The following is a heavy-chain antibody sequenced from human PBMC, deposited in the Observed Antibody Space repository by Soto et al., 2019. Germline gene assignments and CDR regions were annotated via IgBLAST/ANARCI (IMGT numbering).Heavy chain of an antibody. V-gene: IGHV3-15*07. CDR1: GFTFSNAW. Sequence: EEQLVESGGGLVKPGGSLRLSCAASGFTFSNAWMHWVRQAPGKGLEWVGRIKSKSDGGTTDHAAPVKGRFTISRDDSKNTLYLQMNSLQTEDTAVYYCTHAPGRRGYYGLDVWGQGTTVTVSS. CDR2: IKSKSDGGTT. J-gene: IGHJ6*02. D-gene: IGHD3-10*01. CDR3: THAPGRRGYYGLDV.